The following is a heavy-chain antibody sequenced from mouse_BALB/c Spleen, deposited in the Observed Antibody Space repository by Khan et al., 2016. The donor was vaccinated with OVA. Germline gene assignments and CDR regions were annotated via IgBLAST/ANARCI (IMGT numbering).Heavy chain of an antibody. CDR1: GYTFTNYG. D-gene: IGHD1-1*02. CDR3: ASGGYWYFDF. Sequence: QIQLVQSGPELKKPGETVKISCKASGYTFTNYGMNWVKQTPGKGLKWMGWINTYTGEPTYADDFKGRFAFSLDTSASTAYLQINNLKNEDTTTYYCASGGYWYFDFWGAGTTVTVSS. CDR2: INTYTGEP. J-gene: IGHJ1*01. V-gene: IGHV9-3-1*01.